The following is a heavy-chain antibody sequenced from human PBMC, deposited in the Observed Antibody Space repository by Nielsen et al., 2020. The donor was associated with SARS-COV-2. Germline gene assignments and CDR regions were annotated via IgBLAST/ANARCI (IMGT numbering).Heavy chain of an antibody. CDR1: GVTLSASA. CDR3: ARPRPTVDPQD. V-gene: IGHV3-73*01. CDR2: IRSKPNNDAA. D-gene: IGHD5-12*01. J-gene: IGHJ4*02. Sequence: GESPKISCAASGVTLSASALHWVRQAPGKGLEWVGRIRSKPNNDAAAYATSVDGRFTISRDESKNTVYLHMNGLKTEDTAVYYCARPRPTVDPQDWGQGTLVTVSS.